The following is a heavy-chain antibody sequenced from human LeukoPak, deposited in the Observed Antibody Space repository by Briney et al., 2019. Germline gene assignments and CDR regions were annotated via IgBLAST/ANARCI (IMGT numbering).Heavy chain of an antibody. J-gene: IGHJ4*02. V-gene: IGHV3-53*01. CDR3: ARGSSSSWDEYYFDY. D-gene: IGHD6-13*01. CDR1: AFTVSSNY. Sequence: GGSLRLSCAASAFTVSSNYMSWVRQAPGKGLEWVSVIYSGGSTYYADSLKGRFTISRDNSKNTLYLQMNSLRAEDTAVYYCARGSSSSWDEYYFDYWGQGTLVTVSS. CDR2: IYSGGST.